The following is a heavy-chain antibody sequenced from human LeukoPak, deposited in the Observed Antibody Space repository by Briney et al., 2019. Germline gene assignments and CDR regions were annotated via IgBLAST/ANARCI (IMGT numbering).Heavy chain of an antibody. D-gene: IGHD6-19*01. CDR3: TVAVAGTRAPGY. V-gene: IGHV5-51*01. J-gene: IGHJ4*02. CDR2: IYPADSDT. CDR1: AYTFSNYW. Sequence: GESLNISCEASAYTFSNYWIGWVRQMPGKGLEWMGIIYPADSDTRYSPSFRGQVTISADKSITTAYLQWSSLKASDSAMYYCTVAVAGTRAPGYWGQGTLVTVSS.